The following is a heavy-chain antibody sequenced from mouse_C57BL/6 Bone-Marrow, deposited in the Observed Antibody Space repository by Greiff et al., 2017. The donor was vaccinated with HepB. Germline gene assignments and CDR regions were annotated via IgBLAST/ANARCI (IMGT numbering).Heavy chain of an antibody. CDR1: GFNIKDDY. Sequence: VQLQQSGAELVRPGASVKLSCTASGFNIKDDYMHWVKQRPEQGLEWIGWIDPENGDTEYASKFQGKATITADTSSNTAYLQLSSLTSEDTAVYYFTTQETAQAAWFAYWGQGTLVTVSA. D-gene: IGHD3-2*02. CDR3: TTQETAQAAWFAY. CDR2: IDPENGDT. J-gene: IGHJ3*01. V-gene: IGHV14-4*01.